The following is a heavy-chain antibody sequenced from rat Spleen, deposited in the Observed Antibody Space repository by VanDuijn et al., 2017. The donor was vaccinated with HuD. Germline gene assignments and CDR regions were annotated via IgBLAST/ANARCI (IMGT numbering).Heavy chain of an antibody. CDR1: GFTFNDYW. J-gene: IGHJ3*01. CDR3: ARHNSGYGVMDA. V-gene: IGHV5-31*01. CDR2: ITKTGGNA. D-gene: IGHD4-3*01. Sequence: EVQLVESGGGLVQPGRSLKLSCVASGFTFNDYWMTWIRQAPGKGLEWVASITKTGGNAYYPDSVKGRFTISSDNSKSTLYLQMNSLRSEDTATYYCARHNSGYGVMDAWGQGTLVTVSS.